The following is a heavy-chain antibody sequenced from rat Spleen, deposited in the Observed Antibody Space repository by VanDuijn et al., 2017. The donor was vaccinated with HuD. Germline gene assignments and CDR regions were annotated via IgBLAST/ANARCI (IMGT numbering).Heavy chain of an antibody. CDR2: INSAGST. D-gene: IGHD1-2*01. J-gene: IGHJ4*01. CDR3: ARWGAAISTPYYVMDA. V-gene: IGHV3-3*01. Sequence: EVQLQESGPGLVKPSQSLSLTCSVTGYSITSSYRWNWIRKFPGNKLEWMGYINSAGSTNYNPSLKSRISITRDTSKNQFFLQVNSVTTEDTATYYCARWGAAISTPYYVMDAWGQGASVTVSS. CDR1: GYSITSSYR.